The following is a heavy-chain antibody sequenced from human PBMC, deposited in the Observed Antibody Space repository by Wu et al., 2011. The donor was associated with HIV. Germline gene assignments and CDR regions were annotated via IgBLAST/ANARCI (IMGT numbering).Heavy chain of an antibody. V-gene: IGHV1-69*14. CDR3: ARWLACTSTACYTSTPHFDY. CDR2: IIPIFGTA. D-gene: IGHD2-2*02. J-gene: IGHJ4*02. Sequence: QVQLVQSGAEVKKPGSSVKVSCKASGGTFSSYAISWVRQAPGQGLEWMGRIIPIFGTANYAQKFQGRVTITADKSTSTAYMELSSLRSEDTAVYYCARWLACTSTACYTSTPHFDYWGQGTLVTVLL. CDR1: GGTFSSYA.